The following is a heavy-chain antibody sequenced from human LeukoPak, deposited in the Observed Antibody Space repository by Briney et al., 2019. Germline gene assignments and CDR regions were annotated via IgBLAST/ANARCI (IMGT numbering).Heavy chain of an antibody. D-gene: IGHD3-10*01. CDR2: IYHSGST. V-gene: IGHV4-4*02. CDR3: ATYGSGSWGVDY. CDR1: GGSISSSNW. J-gene: IGHJ4*02. Sequence: SETLSLTCAVSGGSISSSNWWSWVRQPPGKGLEWIGEIYHSGSTYYNPSLKSRVTISVDTSKNQFSLKLSSVTAADTAVYYCATYGSGSWGVDYGGQGTLVTVSS.